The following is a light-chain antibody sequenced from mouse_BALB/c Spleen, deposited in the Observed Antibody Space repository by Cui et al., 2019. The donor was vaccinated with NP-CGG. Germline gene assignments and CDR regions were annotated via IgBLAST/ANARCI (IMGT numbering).Light chain of an antibody. CDR2: GTN. J-gene: IGLJ1*01. CDR3: ALWYSNHWV. V-gene: IGLV1*01. Sequence: QVVVTQESALTTSPGETVTLTCRSSTGAVTTSNYANWVQEKPDQLFTGLIGGTNNRAPGVPARFSGSLIGDKAALTITGAQTEDEAIYFCALWYSNHWVFGGGTKLTVL. CDR1: TGAVTTSNY.